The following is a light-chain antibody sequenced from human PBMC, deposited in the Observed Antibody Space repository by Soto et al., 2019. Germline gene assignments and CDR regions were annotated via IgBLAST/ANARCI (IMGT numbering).Light chain of an antibody. CDR3: QQYNSYST. V-gene: IGKV1-5*01. J-gene: IGKJ3*01. CDR2: DVS. Sequence: DIQMTQSPCILSASGEDRVTITCRASQYIDRYLAWYQQKPGKAPKLLIYDVSTLESGVPSRFSGGGFGTEFTLTISSLQPDDFTTYYCQQYNSYSTFGPGTKAEIK. CDR1: QYIDRY.